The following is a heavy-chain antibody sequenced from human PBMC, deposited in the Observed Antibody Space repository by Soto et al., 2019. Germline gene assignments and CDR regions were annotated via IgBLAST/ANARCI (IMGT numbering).Heavy chain of an antibody. V-gene: IGHV3-48*03. J-gene: IGHJ4*02. CDR3: ARDGVGIAARPSQFDY. CDR2: ISSSGSTI. CDR1: GFTFSSYE. Sequence: LRLSCAASGFTFSSYEMNWVRQAPGKGLEWVSYISSSGSTIYYADSVKGRFTISRDNAKNSLYLQMNSLRAEDTAVYYCARDGVGIAARPSQFDYWGQGTLVTVSS. D-gene: IGHD6-6*01.